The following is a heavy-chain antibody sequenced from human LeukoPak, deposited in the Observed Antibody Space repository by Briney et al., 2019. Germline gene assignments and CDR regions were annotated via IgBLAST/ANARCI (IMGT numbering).Heavy chain of an antibody. CDR2: IRYDGSGK. CDR3: TKAGDRSEVARITFFGVTPQMDV. J-gene: IGHJ6*03. Sequence: PGGSLRLSCAASGFTFSSSDMHWVRQAPGKGLEWVAFIRYDGSGKYYADSVKGRFTISRDSSKNTLYLQMNSLSAEDTAVYYCTKAGDRSEVARITFFGVTPQMDVWGKGTTVTVS. V-gene: IGHV3-30*02. CDR1: GFTFSSSD. D-gene: IGHD3-3*01.